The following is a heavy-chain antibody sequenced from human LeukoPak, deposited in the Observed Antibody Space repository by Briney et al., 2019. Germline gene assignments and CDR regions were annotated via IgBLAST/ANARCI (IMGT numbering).Heavy chain of an antibody. CDR1: GGSISSYY. D-gene: IGHD3-22*01. V-gene: IGHV4-4*07. CDR3: ARDGLSYDSSGYYPDYFDY. Sequence: SETLSLTCTVSGGSISSYYWSWIRQPAGKGLEWIGRIYTSGSTNYNPSLKGRVTMSVDTSKNQFSLKLSSVTAADTAVYYCARDGLSYDSSGYYPDYFDYWGQGTLVTVSS. J-gene: IGHJ4*02. CDR2: IYTSGST.